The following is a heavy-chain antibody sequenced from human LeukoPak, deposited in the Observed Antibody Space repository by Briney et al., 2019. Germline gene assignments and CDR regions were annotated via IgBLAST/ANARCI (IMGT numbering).Heavy chain of an antibody. CDR3: ARWRDEGSGWYYFDY. D-gene: IGHD6-19*01. V-gene: IGHV5-51*01. CDR2: IYPGDSDT. CDR1: GYSFTSYW. Sequence: GESLKISCKGSGYSFTSYWIGWVRQMPGKGLEWMGIIYPGDSDTRYSPSFQGQVTISADKSISTAYLQWSSLKASDTAMYYCARWRDEGSGWYYFDYWGQGTLVTVSS. J-gene: IGHJ4*02.